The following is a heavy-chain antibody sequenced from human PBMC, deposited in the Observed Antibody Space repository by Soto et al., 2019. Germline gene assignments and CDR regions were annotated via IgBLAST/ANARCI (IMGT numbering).Heavy chain of an antibody. CDR3: ATNLRVAARPCPLSGMDV. Sequence: QVQLVQSGAEVKKSGSSVKVSCKASGDTFSSNAITWVRQAPGQGLEWMGGIIPIFHTRHYAQRFQGRVTITADASTSTVSMELSSLRSEDTAVYYCATNLRVAARPCPLSGMDVWGQGTTVTVSS. CDR2: IIPIFHTR. D-gene: IGHD6-6*01. V-gene: IGHV1-69*12. CDR1: GDTFSSNA. J-gene: IGHJ6*02.